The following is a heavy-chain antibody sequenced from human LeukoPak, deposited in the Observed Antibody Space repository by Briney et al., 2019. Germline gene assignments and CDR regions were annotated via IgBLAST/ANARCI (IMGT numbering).Heavy chain of an antibody. CDR3: ARDTFWSGYFDY. CDR2: IYYSGST. D-gene: IGHD3-3*01. V-gene: IGHV4-59*01. CDR1: GGSISSYY. J-gene: IGHJ4*02. Sequence: SETLPLTCTVSGGSISSYYWSWLRQPPGPGPESIGYIYYSGSTDYNPSLKSRVTISVDTSKNQFSLKLSSVTAADTAVYYCARDTFWSGYFDYWGQGTLVTVSS.